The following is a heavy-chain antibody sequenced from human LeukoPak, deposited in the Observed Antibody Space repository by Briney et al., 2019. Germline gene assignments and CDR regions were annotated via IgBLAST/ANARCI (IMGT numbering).Heavy chain of an antibody. V-gene: IGHV4-31*03. D-gene: IGHD1-1*01. Sequence: SQTLSLTCTVSGDSISSGGFHWSWIRQHPGKGLEWIGYIYYSGTTYYNPSLKSRVSLSVDTSQNQFSLQLRSVTAADTAVYYCARVGIISEPTATFYFDYWGQGTLVTVSS. J-gene: IGHJ4*02. CDR1: GDSISSGGFH. CDR3: ARVGIISEPTATFYFDY. CDR2: IYYSGTT.